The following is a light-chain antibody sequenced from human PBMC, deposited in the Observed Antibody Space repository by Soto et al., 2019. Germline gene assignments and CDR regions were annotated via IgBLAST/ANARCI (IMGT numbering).Light chain of an antibody. J-gene: IGKJ2*01. V-gene: IGKV3-11*01. Sequence: EIVLTQSPANLSLSPGERATLSCRASQSVSSYLAWYQQKPGQAPRLLIYDASNRATGIPARFSGSGSGTDFTLTISSLEPEDFAVYYCQQRSNWLRYTFGQGTKLEIK. CDR1: QSVSSY. CDR3: QQRSNWLRYT. CDR2: DAS.